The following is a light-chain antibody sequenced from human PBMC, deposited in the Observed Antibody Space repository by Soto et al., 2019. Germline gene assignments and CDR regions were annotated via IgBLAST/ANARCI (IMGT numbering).Light chain of an antibody. CDR3: QQYNNWPPT. CDR1: QVINNY. CDR2: DVS. Sequence: DIQMTQSPSSLSASVGDRVTITCQTSQVINNYLNWYQQKPGQAPKLLIYDVSHLETGVPFRFRGSGSGQYFTLTISSLQPEDFAVYYCQQYNNWPPTFGQGTKVDNK. V-gene: IGKV1-33*01. J-gene: IGKJ1*01.